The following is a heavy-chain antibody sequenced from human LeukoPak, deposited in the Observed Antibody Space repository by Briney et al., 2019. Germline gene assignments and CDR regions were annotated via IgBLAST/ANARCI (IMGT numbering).Heavy chain of an antibody. CDR1: GFTFGSNW. V-gene: IGHV3-7*01. Sequence: PGGSRRLSFAASGFTFGSNWLTWVRQAPGRGPEWVANIKADGSEESYADSVKGRFTISRDNAKNLVFLQMNSLRTEDTAVYYCARNTLSAAGDYWGQGTLVSVSS. CDR2: IKADGSEE. D-gene: IGHD6-13*01. CDR3: ARNTLSAAGDY. J-gene: IGHJ4*02.